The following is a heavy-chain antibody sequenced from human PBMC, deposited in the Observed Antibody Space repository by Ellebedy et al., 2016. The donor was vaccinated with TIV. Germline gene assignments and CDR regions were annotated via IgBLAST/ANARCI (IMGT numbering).Heavy chain of an antibody. CDR3: ARVRRGSSGMDV. CDR1: GYTFTANY. D-gene: IGHD3-22*01. J-gene: IGHJ6*02. Sequence: ASVKVSCKASGYTFTANYIHWVRQAPGQGLEWMGWINPDSGGTNFAQKFQGRVTMTRDTSVNTVYMELGRLESDDTAVYYCARVRRGSSGMDVWGQGTTVTVSS. V-gene: IGHV1-2*02. CDR2: INPDSGGT.